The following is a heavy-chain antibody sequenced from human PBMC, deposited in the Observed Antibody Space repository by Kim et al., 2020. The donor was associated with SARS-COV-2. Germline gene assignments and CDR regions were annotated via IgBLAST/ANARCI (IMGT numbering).Heavy chain of an antibody. CDR3: VRVVSRRSGGDY. D-gene: IGHD3-22*01. Sequence: GGSLRLSCAASGFTFSDYYMSWIRQAPGKGLEWVSYISSTGSLTDYADSVKGRFTISRDNAKNSVYLQLNSLRVEDTAFYYCVRVVSRRSGGDYWGQGTL. CDR2: ISSTGSLT. V-gene: IGHV3-11*05. CDR1: GFTFSDYY. J-gene: IGHJ4*02.